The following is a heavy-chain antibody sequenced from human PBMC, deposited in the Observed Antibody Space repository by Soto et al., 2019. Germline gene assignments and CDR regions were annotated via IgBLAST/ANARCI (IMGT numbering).Heavy chain of an antibody. CDR3: ARVALLTAGLTEYFQH. J-gene: IGHJ1*01. Sequence: QVQLQESGPGLVKPSQTLSLTCTVSGGSISSGGYYWSWIRQHPGKGLEWIGYIYYSGSTYYNPSLKSRVTISVDTSKNQFSLKLSSVTAADTAVYYCARVALLTAGLTEYFQHWGQGTLVTVSS. V-gene: IGHV4-31*03. CDR2: IYYSGST. D-gene: IGHD1-26*01. CDR1: GGSISSGGYY.